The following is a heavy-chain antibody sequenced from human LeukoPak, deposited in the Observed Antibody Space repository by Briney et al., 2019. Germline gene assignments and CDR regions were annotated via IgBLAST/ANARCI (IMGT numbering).Heavy chain of an antibody. V-gene: IGHV4-61*02. CDR3: ARGGGPNIVVVPAAMDY. CDR2: IYTSGST. J-gene: IGHJ4*02. D-gene: IGHD2-2*01. CDR1: GGSISSGSYY. Sequence: SETLSLTCTVSGGSISSGSYYWSWIRQPAGKGLEWIGRIYTSGSTNYNPSLKSRVTISVDTSKNQFSLKLSSVTAADTAVYYCARGGGPNIVVVPAAMDYWGQGTLVTVSS.